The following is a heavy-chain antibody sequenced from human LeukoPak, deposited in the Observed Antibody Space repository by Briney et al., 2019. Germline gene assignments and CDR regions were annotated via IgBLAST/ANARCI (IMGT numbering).Heavy chain of an antibody. D-gene: IGHD3-10*01. V-gene: IGHV3-74*03. CDR3: ARDYYGSGSYYFFGY. CDR1: GFTFSSHW. Sequence: GGSLRLSCAASGFTFSSHWMHWVRQAPGKGLVWVSRINGDGSNTTYADSVKGRFTISRDNSKNTLYLQMNSLRAEDTAVYYCARDYYGSGSYYFFGYWGQGTLVTVSS. CDR2: INGDGSNT. J-gene: IGHJ4*02.